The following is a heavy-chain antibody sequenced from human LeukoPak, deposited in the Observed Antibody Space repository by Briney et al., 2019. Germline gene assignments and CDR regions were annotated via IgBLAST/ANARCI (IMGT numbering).Heavy chain of an antibody. D-gene: IGHD6-6*01. V-gene: IGHV3-7*01. CDR1: GFLFSDYW. CDR3: VRDPADQCSSSKCWGAFDI. CDR2: IKRDGSEK. Sequence: GGSLRLSCAASGFLFSDYWMSWVRRAPGKGLEWVAIIKRDGSEKVYVDSVKGRFIIPRDNAENSLYLQMNSLTAEDTGIYYCVRDPADQCSSSKCWGAFDIWGRGTTVTVPS. J-gene: IGHJ3*02.